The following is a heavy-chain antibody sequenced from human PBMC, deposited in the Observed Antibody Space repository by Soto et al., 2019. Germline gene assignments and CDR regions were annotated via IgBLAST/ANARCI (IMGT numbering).Heavy chain of an antibody. D-gene: IGHD2-2*01. J-gene: IGHJ6*02. Sequence: KQSQTLSLTCAISGDSVSSNSAAWNWIRQSPSRGLEWLGRTYYRSKWYNDYAVSVKSRITINPDTSKNQFSLQLNSVTPEDTAVYYCARAAWRSSSKRRLNYYYYGMDVWGQGTTVTVSS. V-gene: IGHV6-1*01. CDR1: GDSVSSNSAA. CDR3: ARAAWRSSSKRRLNYYYYGMDV. CDR2: TYYRSKWYN.